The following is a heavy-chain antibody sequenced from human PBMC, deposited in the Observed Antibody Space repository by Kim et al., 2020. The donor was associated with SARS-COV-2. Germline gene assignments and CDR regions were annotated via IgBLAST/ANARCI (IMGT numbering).Heavy chain of an antibody. Sequence: GGSLRLSCAASGFAFSPYCMHWVRQVPGQGLMWVSQIDTDGSITTYAEAVLGRFSISRDNAKNTLYLQMNSLRVEDTAIYYCIRDNIQPGDLWGQGVMVTVAS. CDR2: IDTDGSIT. J-gene: IGHJ4*02. V-gene: IGHV3-74*01. D-gene: IGHD3-16*01. CDR3: IRDNIQPGDL. CDR1: GFAFSPYC.